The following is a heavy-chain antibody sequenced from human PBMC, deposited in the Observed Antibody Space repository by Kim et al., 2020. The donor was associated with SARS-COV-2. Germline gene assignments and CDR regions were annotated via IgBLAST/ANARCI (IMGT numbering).Heavy chain of an antibody. CDR1: GGSFSGYY. Sequence: SETLSLTCAVYGGSFSGYYWSWIRQPPGKGLEWIGEINHSGSTNYNPSLKSRVTISVDTSKNQFSLKLSSVTAADTAVYYCARRSGAPDYWGQGTLVTVSS. CDR3: ARRSGAPDY. CDR2: INHSGST. V-gene: IGHV4-34*01. D-gene: IGHD7-27*01. J-gene: IGHJ4*02.